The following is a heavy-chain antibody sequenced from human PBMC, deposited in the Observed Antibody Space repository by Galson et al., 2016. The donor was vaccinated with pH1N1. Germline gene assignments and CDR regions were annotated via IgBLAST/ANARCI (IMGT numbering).Heavy chain of an antibody. D-gene: IGHD3/OR15-3a*01. J-gene: IGHJ2*01. CDR3: AKGDYDVFDGFHKTWYFDF. CDR1: GASVTSHY. V-gene: IGHV4-59*02. CDR2: IHYSGST. Sequence: SETLSLTCTVSGASVTSHYWSWIRQPPGKGLEWIGYIHYSGSTDYNSSLKSRATISVDTSTNHFSLKLSSVTAADTALYFCAKGDYDVFDGFHKTWYFDFGGLGSMVSVSS.